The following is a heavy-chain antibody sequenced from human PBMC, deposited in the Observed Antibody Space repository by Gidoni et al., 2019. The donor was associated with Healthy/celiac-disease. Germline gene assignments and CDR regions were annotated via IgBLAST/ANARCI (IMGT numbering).Heavy chain of an antibody. V-gene: IGHV1-24*01. CDR3: ATGQPYGDQDYYYYYMDV. CDR2: FDPEDGET. CDR1: GYTLTELS. Sequence: QVQLVQSGAEVTKPGASVKVSCKVSGYTLTELSMHWVRQAPGKGLEWMGGFDPEDGETIYAQKFQGRVTMTEDTSTDTAYMELSSLRSEDTAVYYCATGQPYGDQDYYYYYMDVWGKGTTVTVSS. J-gene: IGHJ6*03. D-gene: IGHD4-17*01.